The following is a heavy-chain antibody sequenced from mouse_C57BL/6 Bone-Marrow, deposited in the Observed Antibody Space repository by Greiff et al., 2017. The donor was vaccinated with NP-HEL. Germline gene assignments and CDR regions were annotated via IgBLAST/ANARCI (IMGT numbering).Heavy chain of an antibody. CDR1: GYAFSSSW. CDR2: IYPGDGDT. J-gene: IGHJ2*01. V-gene: IGHV1-82*01. CDR3: ARFGARDFDY. Sequence: VKLMESGPELVKPGASVKISCKASGYAFSSSWMNWVKQRPGKGLEWIGRIYPGDGDTNYNGKFKGKATLTADKSSSTAYMQLSSLTSEDSAVYFCARFGARDFDYWGQGTTLTVSS.